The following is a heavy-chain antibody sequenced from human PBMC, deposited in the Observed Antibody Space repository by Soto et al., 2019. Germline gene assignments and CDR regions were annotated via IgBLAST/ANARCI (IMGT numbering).Heavy chain of an antibody. D-gene: IGHD3-3*01. CDR1: GGSISSYY. CDR2: IYTSGST. Sequence: SETLSLTCTVSGGSISSYYWSWIRQPAGKGLEWIGRIYTSGSTYYNPSLKSRVTISVDRSKNQFSLKLSSVTAADTAVYYCARASKDYDFWSGSFFDYWGQGTLVTVSS. V-gene: IGHV4-4*07. J-gene: IGHJ4*02. CDR3: ARASKDYDFWSGSFFDY.